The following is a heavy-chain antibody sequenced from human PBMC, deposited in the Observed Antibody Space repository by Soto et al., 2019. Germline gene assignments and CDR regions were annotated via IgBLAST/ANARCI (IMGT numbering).Heavy chain of an antibody. CDR3: AREGDVPYYYSGMDV. CDR2: ISGYDGRT. CDR1: GYTFTSYG. D-gene: IGHD2-21*02. Sequence: QVHLVQSGAEVKKPGASVKVSCKTSGYTFTSYGISWVRQAPGQGLEWMGWISGYDGRTNFAQKVQDRVTMTTDTSTSTVDMELRSLRSDDTAVYYCAREGDVPYYYSGMDVWGQGTTVTVSS. V-gene: IGHV1-18*01. J-gene: IGHJ6*02.